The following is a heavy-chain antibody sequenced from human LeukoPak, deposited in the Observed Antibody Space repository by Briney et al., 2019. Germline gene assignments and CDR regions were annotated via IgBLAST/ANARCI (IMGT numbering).Heavy chain of an antibody. J-gene: IGHJ4*02. CDR1: GGSISTYY. V-gene: IGHV4-59*01. Sequence: SETLSLTCTVSGGSISTYYWTWIRQPPGKGLEWIGYIYYSGSTNYNPSLKSRVTISVDTSKSQFSLKLSSVTAADTAIYSCARYVPADSGYHFDYWGQGTLVTVSS. D-gene: IGHD2-2*01. CDR2: IYYSGST. CDR3: ARYVPADSGYHFDY.